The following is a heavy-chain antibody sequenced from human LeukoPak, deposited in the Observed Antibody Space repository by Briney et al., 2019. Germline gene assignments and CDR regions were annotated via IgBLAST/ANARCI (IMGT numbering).Heavy chain of an antibody. D-gene: IGHD2-2*01. CDR3: ARGVCSSTSCPPVHYYYYMDV. CDR1: GFTFSSYS. V-gene: IGHV3-21*01. J-gene: IGHJ6*03. Sequence: GGSLRLSCAASGFTFSSYSMNWVRQAPGKGLEWVSSMSSSSSYIYYADSVKGRFTISRDNAKNSLYLQMNSLRAEDTAVYYCARGVCSSTSCPPVHYYYYMDVWGKGTTVTVSS. CDR2: MSSSSSYI.